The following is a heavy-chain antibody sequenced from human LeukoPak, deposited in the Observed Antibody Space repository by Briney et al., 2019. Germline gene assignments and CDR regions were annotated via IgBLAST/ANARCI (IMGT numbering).Heavy chain of an antibody. CDR3: VKDVVVVPAAIIYDAFDI. D-gene: IGHD2-2*02. CDR2: ISSNGGST. J-gene: IGHJ3*02. Sequence: SGGSLRLSCSASGFTFSSYAMHWVRQAPGKGLEYVSAISSNGGSTYYADSVKGRFTISRDNSKNTLYLQMSSLRAEDTAVYYCVKDVVVVPAAIIYDAFDIWGQGTMVTASS. CDR1: GFTFSSYA. V-gene: IGHV3-64D*06.